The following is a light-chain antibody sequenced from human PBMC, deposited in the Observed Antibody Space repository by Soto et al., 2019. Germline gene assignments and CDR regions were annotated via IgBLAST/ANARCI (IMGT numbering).Light chain of an antibody. CDR3: QQSFSTPT. V-gene: IGKV1-39*01. CDR2: ATS. J-gene: IGKJ5*01. Sequence: DIQMTQSPSSLSASVGDRVTITCRASQSISTYLHWYQQKPETAPKLLIYATSNLQSGVPSRFSGSGSGTDFTLTISGLQSEDFATYYCQQSFSTPTFGQGTRLEIK. CDR1: QSISTY.